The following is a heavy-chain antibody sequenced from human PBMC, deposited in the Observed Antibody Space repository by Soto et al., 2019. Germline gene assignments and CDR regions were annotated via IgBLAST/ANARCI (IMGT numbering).Heavy chain of an antibody. V-gene: IGHV6-1*01. Sequence: SQTLSLTCAISGDSVSSNSAAWNWSIHSPSRGLEWLGRTYYRSKWYNDYAVSVKSRITINPDTSKNQFSLQLNSVTPEDTAVYYCARSEGYYGMDVWGQGTTVTVSS. CDR2: TYYRSKWYN. CDR1: GDSVSSNSAA. CDR3: ARSEGYYGMDV. J-gene: IGHJ6*02.